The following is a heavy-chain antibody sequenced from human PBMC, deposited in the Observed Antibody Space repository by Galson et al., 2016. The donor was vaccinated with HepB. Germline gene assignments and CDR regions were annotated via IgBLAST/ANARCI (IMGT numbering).Heavy chain of an antibody. CDR1: GFTFSSYS. CDR3: TKRCMTNTCHNADDF. CDR2: MWNDAKSK. J-gene: IGHJ4*02. V-gene: IGHV3-33*06. D-gene: IGHD2-8*01. Sequence: SLRLSCAASGFTFSSYSMTWVRQAPGKGLEWVAIMWNDAKSKYYADSVQGRFTISRDNSKSTLYLRMDSLRVEDTATYHCTKRCMTNTCHNADDFWGQGTLVTVSS.